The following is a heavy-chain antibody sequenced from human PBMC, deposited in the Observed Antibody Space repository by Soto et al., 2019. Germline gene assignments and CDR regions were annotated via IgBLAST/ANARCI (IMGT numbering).Heavy chain of an antibody. Sequence: GASVKVSCKASGYTFTSYGISWVRQAPGQGLEWMGWISAYNGNTNYAQKLQGRVTMTTDTSTSTAYMELRSLRSDDTAVYYCARVGYYDSSGYGYYYYYGMDVWGQGTTVTVSS. D-gene: IGHD3-22*01. CDR2: ISAYNGNT. CDR3: ARVGYYDSSGYGYYYYYGMDV. CDR1: GYTFTSYG. V-gene: IGHV1-18*01. J-gene: IGHJ6*02.